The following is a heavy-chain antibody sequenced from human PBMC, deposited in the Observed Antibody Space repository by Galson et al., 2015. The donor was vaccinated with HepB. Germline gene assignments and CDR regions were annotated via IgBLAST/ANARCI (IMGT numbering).Heavy chain of an antibody. Sequence: SVKVSCKASGYNFTSYSMHWVRQAPGQRLEWMGWINTGNDNTKYSQNFKGRVTITRDASASTAYMELSSLRSEDTAIYYCARERGLVNDYWGQGTLVTVSS. D-gene: IGHD4-23*01. CDR2: INTGNDNT. CDR1: GYNFTSYS. CDR3: ARERGLVNDY. J-gene: IGHJ4*02. V-gene: IGHV1-3*04.